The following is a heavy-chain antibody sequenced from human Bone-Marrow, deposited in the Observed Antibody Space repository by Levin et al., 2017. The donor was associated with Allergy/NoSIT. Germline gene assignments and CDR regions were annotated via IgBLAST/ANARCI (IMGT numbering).Heavy chain of an antibody. CDR1: GFTFSSSA. J-gene: IGHJ4*02. V-gene: IGHV3-23*01. CDR3: AKDLLAAAGTSRKFDY. CDR2: ISGSGSST. Sequence: LSLTCAASGFTFSSSAMSWVRQAPGKGLEWVSAISGSGSSTYYADSVKGRSTISRENSKNTLYLQMNSLGAEDTAVYYCAKDLLAAAGTSRKFDYWGQGTLVTVSS. D-gene: IGHD6-13*01.